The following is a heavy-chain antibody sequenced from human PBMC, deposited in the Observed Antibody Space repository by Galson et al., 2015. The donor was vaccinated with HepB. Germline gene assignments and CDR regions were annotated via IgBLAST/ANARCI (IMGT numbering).Heavy chain of an antibody. D-gene: IGHD2-21*02. CDR3: ARRSSDCGGDCYSGARFDY. CDR1: GGTFSSYA. J-gene: IGHJ4*02. V-gene: IGHV1-69*06. Sequence: SVKVSCKASGGTFSSYAINWERQAPGQGLEWMGGIIPIFGTANYAQKFQGRVTITADISTSTAYMELGSLRSEDTALYYCARRSSDCGGDCYSGARFDYWGQGTLVTVSS. CDR2: IIPIFGTA.